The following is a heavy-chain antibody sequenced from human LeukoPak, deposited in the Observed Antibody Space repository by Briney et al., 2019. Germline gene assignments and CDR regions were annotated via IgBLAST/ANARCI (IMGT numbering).Heavy chain of an antibody. V-gene: IGHV1-69*04. CDR1: GGTFSSYA. CDR2: IIPILGIA. D-gene: IGHD6-19*01. CDR3: ARAFSASKSCDY. Sequence: SVKVSCKASGGTFSSYAISWVRQAPGQGLEWMGRIIPILGIANYAQKFQGRVTMTTDTSTSTAYMELRSLRSDDTAVYYCARAFSASKSCDYWGQGTLVTVSS. J-gene: IGHJ4*02.